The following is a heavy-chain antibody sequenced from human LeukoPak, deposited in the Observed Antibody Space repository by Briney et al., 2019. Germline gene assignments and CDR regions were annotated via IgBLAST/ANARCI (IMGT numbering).Heavy chain of an antibody. V-gene: IGHV3-7*01. Sequence: GGSLRLSCAASGITFSSYWMSWVRQAPGKGLEWVANMKQDGSEKYYVDSEKGRFTISRDNAKNSLYQQMNSLRAEDTAVYYCARGARSAATYYYYYYMDVWGKGTTVTVSS. CDR2: MKQDGSEK. J-gene: IGHJ6*03. D-gene: IGHD1-26*01. CDR3: ARGARSAATYYYYYYMDV. CDR1: GITFSSYW.